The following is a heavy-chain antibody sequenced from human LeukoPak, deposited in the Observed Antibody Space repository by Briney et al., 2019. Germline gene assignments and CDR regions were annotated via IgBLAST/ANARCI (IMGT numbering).Heavy chain of an antibody. D-gene: IGHD3-10*01. Sequence: PPETLSLTRTVSGGSLSSSSYYWGWIRPPPGKGLEWIGCIYYSGSTYYHPSLRSRVTISVDTSKNQFSLKLSSVTAADTAVYYCARHGGAMVRGVIIRNFDYWGQGTLVTVSS. CDR1: GGSLSSSSYY. CDR2: IYYSGST. V-gene: IGHV4-39*01. CDR3: ARHGGAMVRGVIIRNFDY. J-gene: IGHJ4*02.